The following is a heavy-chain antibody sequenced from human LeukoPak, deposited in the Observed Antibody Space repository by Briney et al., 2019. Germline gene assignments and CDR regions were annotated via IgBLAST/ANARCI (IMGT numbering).Heavy chain of an antibody. Sequence: PSETLSLTCTVSGGSISSYYWSWIRQPAGKGLEWIGRIYTSGSTNYNPSLKSRVTMSVDTSKNQFSLKLSSVTAADTAVYYCARDRTSPAVKGIVVVPAAISGYWFDPWGQGTLVTVSS. CDR2: IYTSGST. J-gene: IGHJ5*02. V-gene: IGHV4-4*07. CDR3: ARDRTSPAVKGIVVVPAAISGYWFDP. CDR1: GGSISSYY. D-gene: IGHD2-2*01.